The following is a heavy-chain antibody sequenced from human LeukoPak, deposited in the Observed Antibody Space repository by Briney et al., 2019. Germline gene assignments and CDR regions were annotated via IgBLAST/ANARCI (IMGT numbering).Heavy chain of an antibody. CDR1: AFIFSSYG. D-gene: IGHD3-10*01. V-gene: IGHV3-30*02. J-gene: IGHJ6*03. CDR2: IRYDGNNQ. CDR3: AKGSGAYYMDV. Sequence: GGSLRLSCAASAFIFSSYGMHWVRQAPGKGLEWIAFIRYDGNNQYYADSVKGRFTISRDNSKNTLYLQMNSLRAEDTAEDTAVYYCAKGSGAYYMDVWGKGITVTISS.